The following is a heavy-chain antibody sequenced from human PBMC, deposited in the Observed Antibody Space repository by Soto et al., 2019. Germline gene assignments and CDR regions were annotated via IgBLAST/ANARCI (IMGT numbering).Heavy chain of an antibody. Sequence: QVQLQESGPGLVKPSETLSLTCTVSGGSIYRSGYYWGWIRQPPGRGLEWIGNIDYNGVTYSNPSHKRRVTISRDTSKNQFCLKLTSVTAADTALYYCGKVLVGATGHTDSDSGGTGTLVAVSS. CDR1: GGSIYRSGYY. V-gene: IGHV4-39*01. D-gene: IGHD2-15*01. J-gene: IGHJ4*02. CDR2: IDYNGVT. CDR3: GKVLVGATGHTDSDS.